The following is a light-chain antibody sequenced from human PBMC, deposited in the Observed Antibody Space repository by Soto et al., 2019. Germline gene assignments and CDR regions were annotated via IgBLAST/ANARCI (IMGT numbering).Light chain of an antibody. CDR2: SNN. CDR1: SSNIGRNT. V-gene: IGLV1-44*01. J-gene: IGLJ2*01. CDR3: AGWEDRLNGPV. Sequence: QSVLTQPPSASGTPGQRVTISCSGSSSNIGRNTVNWYQQLPGTAPKLLIYSNNQRPSGVPDRFSGSKSGTSGSLAISGLQSEDDADYYWAGWEDRLNGPVFGGGTQLTVL.